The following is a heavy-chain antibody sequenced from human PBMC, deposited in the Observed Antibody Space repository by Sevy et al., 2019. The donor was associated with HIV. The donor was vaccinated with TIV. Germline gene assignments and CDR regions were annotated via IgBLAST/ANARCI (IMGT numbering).Heavy chain of an antibody. V-gene: IGHV3-43*01. D-gene: IGHD3-16*01. CDR2: ISWDGGST. Sequence: GGSLRLSYAASGFTFDDYTMHWVRQAPGKGLEWVSLISWDGGSTYYADSVKGRFTISRDNSKNSLYLQMNSLRTEDTALNYCAKGGEKEDLYYYYYGMDVWGQGTTVTVSS. CDR1: GFTFDDYT. J-gene: IGHJ6*02. CDR3: AKGGEKEDLYYYYYGMDV.